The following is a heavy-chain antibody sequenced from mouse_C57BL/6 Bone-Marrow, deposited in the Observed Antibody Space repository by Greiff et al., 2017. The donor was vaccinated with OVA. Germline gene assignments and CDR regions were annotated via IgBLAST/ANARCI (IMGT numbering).Heavy chain of an antibody. CDR1: GFTFSSYG. Sequence: EVKVVESGGDLVKPGGSLKLSCAASGFTFSSYGMSWVRQTPDTRLEWVATISSGGSYTYYPDSVKGRFTISRDNAKNTLYLQMSSLKSEDTAMYYCARHDPWFAYWGQGTLVTVSA. CDR2: ISSGGSYT. J-gene: IGHJ3*01. CDR3: ARHDPWFAY. V-gene: IGHV5-6*01.